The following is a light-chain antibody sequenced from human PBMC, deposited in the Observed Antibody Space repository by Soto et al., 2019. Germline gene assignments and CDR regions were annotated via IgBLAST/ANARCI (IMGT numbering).Light chain of an antibody. CDR3: QQYANLPYT. V-gene: IGKV1-33*01. Sequence: DIQMTQSPSSLSASVGDRVTITCHASQDITNYLNWYQQKPGKAPKLLIYDASNLETGVPSRFSGSGSGTDFTFTISSLQPEDIATYYCQQYANLPYTFGQGTKLEIK. CDR1: QDITNY. J-gene: IGKJ2*01. CDR2: DAS.